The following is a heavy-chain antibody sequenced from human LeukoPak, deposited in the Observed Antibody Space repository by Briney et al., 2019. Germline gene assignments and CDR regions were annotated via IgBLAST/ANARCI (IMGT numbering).Heavy chain of an antibody. CDR3: ARTSRPIFGVVIIV. CDR2: INPNSGGT. CDR1: GYTFTGYY. D-gene: IGHD3-3*01. V-gene: IGHV1-2*02. Sequence: ASVKVSCKASGYTFTGYYLHWVRQAPGQGLEWMGWINPNSGGTNYAQKFQGRVTMTRDTSISTAYMELSRLRSDDTAVYYCARTSRPIFGVVIIVWGQGTLVTVSS. J-gene: IGHJ4*02.